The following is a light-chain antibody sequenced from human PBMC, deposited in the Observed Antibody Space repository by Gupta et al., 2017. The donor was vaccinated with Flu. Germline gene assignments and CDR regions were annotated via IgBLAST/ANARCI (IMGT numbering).Light chain of an antibody. Sequence: QSPLTQPASVSGSPGQSITISCTGTSSDVGRYNLVSWYQQHPGNAPKLMIYEDRKRPSGVSNRFSVSKSGNTASLAISGLQAEDEADYYCCSYATSSWVFGGGTKLTVL. J-gene: IGLJ3*02. CDR1: SSDVGRYNL. CDR2: EDR. V-gene: IGLV2-23*01. CDR3: CSYATSSWV.